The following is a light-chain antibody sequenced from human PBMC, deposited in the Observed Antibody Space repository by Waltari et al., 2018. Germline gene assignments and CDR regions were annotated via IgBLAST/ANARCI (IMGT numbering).Light chain of an antibody. CDR1: QSVSLS. V-gene: IGKV3-15*01. CDR3: QQYNNWPRT. Sequence: DIVMTQSPATLSVSPGERATLSCRASQSVSLSLAWYQQKPGQAPRLLSYGASTRATGIPARFSGYGSGTEFTLTIRGLQSEDFAVYYCQQYNNWPRTFGRGTKVEIK. CDR2: GAS. J-gene: IGKJ1*01.